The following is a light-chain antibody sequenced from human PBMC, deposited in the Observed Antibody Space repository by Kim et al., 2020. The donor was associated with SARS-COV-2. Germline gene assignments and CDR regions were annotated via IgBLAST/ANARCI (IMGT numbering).Light chain of an antibody. CDR2: GKN. CDR1: GIVISS. CDR3: NSRDSSGNHWV. V-gene: IGLV3-19*01. Sequence: ALVQRGRTTCTGDGIVISSASWYQQKPGQAPVLVIYGKNNRPSGIPDRFSGSGSGNTASLTITGAQAEDEADYYCNSRDSSGNHWVFGGGTQLTFL. J-gene: IGLJ3*02.